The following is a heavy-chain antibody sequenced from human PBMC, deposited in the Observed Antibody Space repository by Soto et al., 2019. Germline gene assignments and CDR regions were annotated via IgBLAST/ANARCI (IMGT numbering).Heavy chain of an antibody. CDR3: AKDRGPYCSGGICYPPSWFDP. CDR2: ITGIDGRT. CDR1: GFTFSSYA. Sequence: GGSLRLSCAASGFTFSSYAMSWVRQAPGKGLEWVSSITGIDGRTYYADSVKGRFTVSRDNPKNTLYLQMNNLRAEDTAMFYCAKDRGPYCSGGICYPPSWFDPWGQGTQVTVSS. V-gene: IGHV3-23*01. J-gene: IGHJ5*02. D-gene: IGHD2-15*01.